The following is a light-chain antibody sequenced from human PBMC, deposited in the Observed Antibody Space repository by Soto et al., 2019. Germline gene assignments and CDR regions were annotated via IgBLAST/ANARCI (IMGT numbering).Light chain of an antibody. CDR3: QLYANLPLP. V-gene: IGKV1D-13*01. CDR1: QDISSF. J-gene: IGKJ4*01. Sequence: AIQLSQSPSSLSASVGDRVAITCRASQDISSFLAWYQQKPGKAPKLLIYKASSLESGVPSRFSGSGAGTNFTFTIISLQAEDVVTDYCQLYANLPLPFGGGTKVDIK. CDR2: KAS.